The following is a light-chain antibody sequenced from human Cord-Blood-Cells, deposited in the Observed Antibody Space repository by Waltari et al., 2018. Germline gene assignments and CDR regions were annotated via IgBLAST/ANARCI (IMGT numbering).Light chain of an antibody. V-gene: IGKV3-20*01. CDR2: GAC. J-gene: IGKJ3*01. CDR3: QQYGSSIFT. Sequence: EIVLTQSPGTLSLSPGERATLSCRASQSVSSSYLALYQQKPGQAPKLLIYGACRRAAGIPDRFSGSGSGTDFTLTISRLEPEDFAVYYCQQYGSSIFTFGPGTKVDIK. CDR1: QSVSSSY.